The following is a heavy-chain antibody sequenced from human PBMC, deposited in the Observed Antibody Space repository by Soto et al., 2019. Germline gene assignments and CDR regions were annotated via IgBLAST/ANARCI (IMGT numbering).Heavy chain of an antibody. D-gene: IGHD2-15*01. CDR2: IIPILGIA. CDR1: GGTFSSYT. Sequence: SVKVSCKASGGTFSSYTISWVRQAPGQGLEWMGRIIPILGIANYAQKFQGRVTITADKSTSTAYMELSSLRSEDTAVYYCARDSGHSADAFDIWGQGTMVTVSS. J-gene: IGHJ3*02. V-gene: IGHV1-69*04. CDR3: ARDSGHSADAFDI.